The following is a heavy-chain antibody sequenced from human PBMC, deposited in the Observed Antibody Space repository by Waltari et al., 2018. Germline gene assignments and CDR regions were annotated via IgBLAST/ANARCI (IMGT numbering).Heavy chain of an antibody. V-gene: IGHV4-4*02. Sequence: WSWVRQPPGKVLELIGQVLGICRTNYNPSFASRVTISLDTSTHQFALKMTSATAADTALYYCARDRGRGLYLDTWGQGILVTVSP. CDR2: VLGICRT. CDR3: ARDRGRGLYLDT. J-gene: IGHJ4*02. D-gene: IGHD2-15*01.